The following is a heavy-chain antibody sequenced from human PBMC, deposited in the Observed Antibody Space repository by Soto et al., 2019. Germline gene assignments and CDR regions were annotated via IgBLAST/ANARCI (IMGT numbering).Heavy chain of an antibody. V-gene: IGHV3-74*03. CDR1: GFTFSSYW. J-gene: IGHJ4*02. D-gene: IGHD6-6*01. Sequence: GGSLRLSCAASGFTFSSYWMHWVRQAPGEGLVWVSYIKPDGSRTKDADSVKCRFTISRDNARNTAYLQMNSLKTEDTAVYYCTIYSSSPRRDYWGQGTLVTVSS. CDR3: TIYSSSPRRDY. CDR2: IKPDGSRT.